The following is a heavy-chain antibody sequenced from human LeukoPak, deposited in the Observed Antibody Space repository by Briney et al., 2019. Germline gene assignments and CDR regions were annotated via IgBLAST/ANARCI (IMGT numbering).Heavy chain of an antibody. CDR2: ITVSGGRK. CDR1: GFTFSTYA. Sequence: GGSLRLSCLASGFTFSTYAVSWVRQAPGKGLEWVSPITVSGGRKYTADSVKGRFTISRDNSKNTLFLQMTSLRAEHTAVYYCAKVVGRGSGDPDWGQGTLVTVSS. J-gene: IGHJ4*02. V-gene: IGHV3-23*01. CDR3: AKVVGRGSGDPD. D-gene: IGHD7-27*01.